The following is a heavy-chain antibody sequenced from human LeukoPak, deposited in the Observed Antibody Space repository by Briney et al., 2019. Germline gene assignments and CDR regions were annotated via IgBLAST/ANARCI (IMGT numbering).Heavy chain of an antibody. V-gene: IGHV3-21*04. CDR3: ARTVWSGYYGAPPTSQYYYYGMDV. J-gene: IGHJ6*02. CDR1: GFTFSSYS. CDR2: ISASSSSI. Sequence: KPGGSLRLSCAASGFTFSSYSMHWVRQAPGKGLEWVSSISASSSSIYYADSVKGRFTISRDNAKNSLYLQMNSLRADDTAVYYCARTVWSGYYGAPPTSQYYYYGMDVWGQGTTVTVSS. D-gene: IGHD3-3*01.